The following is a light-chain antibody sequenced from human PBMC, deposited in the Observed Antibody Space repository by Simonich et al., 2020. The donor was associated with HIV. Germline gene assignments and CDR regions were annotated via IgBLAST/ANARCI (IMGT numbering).Light chain of an antibody. CDR1: QSVSSSY. CDR2: GAS. Sequence: EIVLTQSPGTLSLSPGERATLSCRARQSVSSSYLAWYQQKPGQAPRLLIYGASGRATGIPDRCSGSGSGTDFTLTISSLQSEDFAVYYCQQYNNWPLLTFGGGTKVEIK. V-gene: IGKV3-20*01. J-gene: IGKJ4*01. CDR3: QQYNNWPLLT.